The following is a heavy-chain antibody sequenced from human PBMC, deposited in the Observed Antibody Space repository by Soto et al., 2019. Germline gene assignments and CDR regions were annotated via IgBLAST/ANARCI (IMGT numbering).Heavy chain of an antibody. CDR2: IIPIFGTA. D-gene: IGHD1-26*01. Sequence: QVQLVQSGAEVKKPGSSVKVSCKASGGTFSSYSINWVRQAPGQGLEWMGEIIPIFGTANYAQKFQGRVTITADESTSIASMELSSLSSVDSAVYYCARDGGRHSGGIDYWGQGTRVTVSS. J-gene: IGHJ4*02. CDR1: GGTFSSYS. CDR3: ARDGGRHSGGIDY. V-gene: IGHV1-69*01.